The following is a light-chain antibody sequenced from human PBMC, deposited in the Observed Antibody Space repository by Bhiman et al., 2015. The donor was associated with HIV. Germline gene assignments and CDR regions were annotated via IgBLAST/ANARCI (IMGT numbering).Light chain of an antibody. J-gene: IGLJ1*01. CDR1: YSDVGSYNL. Sequence: QSALTQPASVSGSLGQSITISCTGSYSDVGSYNLVSWYQQHPGKAPKLMIYDVSNRPSGVSNRFSGSKSGNTASLTISGLQAEDEADYYCSSLTSSLTYVFGTGTKVTVL. CDR3: SSLTSSLTYV. CDR2: DVS. V-gene: IGLV2-14*02.